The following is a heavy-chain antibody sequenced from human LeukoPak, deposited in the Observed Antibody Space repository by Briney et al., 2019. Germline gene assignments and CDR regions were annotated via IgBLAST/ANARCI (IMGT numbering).Heavy chain of an antibody. CDR1: GFTFSSYW. J-gene: IGHJ4*02. D-gene: IGHD3-3*01. CDR3: ARSVYYDFWSGYRSYYFDY. V-gene: IGHV3-74*01. Sequence: GGSLRLSCAASGFTFSSYWMHWVRQAPGKGLVWVSRINSDGSSTSYADSVKGRFTISRDNAKNTLYLQMNSLRAEDTAVYYCARSVYYDFWSGYRSYYFDYWGQGTLVTVSS. CDR2: INSDGSST.